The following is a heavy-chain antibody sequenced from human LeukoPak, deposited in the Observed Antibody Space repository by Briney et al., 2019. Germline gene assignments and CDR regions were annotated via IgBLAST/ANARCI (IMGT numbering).Heavy chain of an antibody. V-gene: IGHV3-23*01. Sequence: GGSLRLSCAASGFNFSRNAITWVRQAPGKGLKWVSAISGGGRRTYYADSVKGRFTISRDNSKNTLYLQMNSLRAEDTAVYYCARGTQYGDYLDYWGQGTLATVSS. CDR2: ISGGGRRT. CDR3: ARGTQYGDYLDY. D-gene: IGHD4-17*01. J-gene: IGHJ4*02. CDR1: GFNFSRNA.